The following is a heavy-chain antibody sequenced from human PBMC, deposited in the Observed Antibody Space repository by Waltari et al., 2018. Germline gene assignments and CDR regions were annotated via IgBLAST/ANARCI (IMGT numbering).Heavy chain of an antibody. CDR2: INHSGST. Sequence: QVQLQQWGAGLLKPSETLSLTCAVYGGSFSGYYWSWIRQPPGKGLEWIGEINHSGSTNYNPSLKSRVTISVDTSKNQFSLKLSSVTAADTAVYYCARGVTIFGVVIRIHDYCGQRTLVTVSS. J-gene: IGHJ4*02. CDR3: ARGVTIFGVVIRIHDY. V-gene: IGHV4-34*01. D-gene: IGHD3-3*01. CDR1: GGSFSGYY.